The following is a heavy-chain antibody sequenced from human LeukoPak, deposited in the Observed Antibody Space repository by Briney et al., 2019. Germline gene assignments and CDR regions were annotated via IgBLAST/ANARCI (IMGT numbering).Heavy chain of an antibody. V-gene: IGHV4-30-4*01. J-gene: IGHJ6*02. CDR3: ARDTFRSGWNLYYYYGMDV. D-gene: IGHD6-19*01. CDR2: IYYSGST. CDR1: GGSISSGDYC. Sequence: SQTLSLTCTVSGGSISSGDYCWGWIRQPPGKGLEWIGYIYYSGSTYYNPSLKSRVTISVDTSKNQFSLKLSSVTAADTAVYYCARDTFRSGWNLYYYYGMDVWGQGTTVTVSS.